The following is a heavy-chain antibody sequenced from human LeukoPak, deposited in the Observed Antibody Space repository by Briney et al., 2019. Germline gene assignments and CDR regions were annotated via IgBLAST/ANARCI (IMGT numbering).Heavy chain of an antibody. CDR3: ARDRVYGSGSYYRKFYYYYGMDV. Sequence: GGSLRLSCAASGFTFSSYGMHWVRQAPGKGLEWVAVIWYDGSNKYYADSVKGRFTISRDNSKNTLYLQMNSLRAEDTAVYYCARDRVYGSGSYYRKFYYYYGMDVRGQGTTVTVSS. CDR1: GFTFSSYG. V-gene: IGHV3-33*01. CDR2: IWYDGSNK. J-gene: IGHJ6*02. D-gene: IGHD3-10*01.